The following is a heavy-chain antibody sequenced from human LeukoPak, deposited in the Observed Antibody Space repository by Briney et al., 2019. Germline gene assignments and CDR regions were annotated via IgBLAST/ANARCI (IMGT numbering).Heavy chain of an antibody. D-gene: IGHD3-3*01. Sequence: SAKVSCKASGGTFSSYAISWVRQAPGQGLEWMGGIIPIFGTANYAQKFQGRVTITADESTSTAYMELSSLRSEDTAVYYCARVPGTIFFADYYYGMDVWGQGTTVTVSS. CDR2: IIPIFGTA. V-gene: IGHV1-69*13. CDR3: ARVPGTIFFADYYYGMDV. CDR1: GGTFSSYA. J-gene: IGHJ6*02.